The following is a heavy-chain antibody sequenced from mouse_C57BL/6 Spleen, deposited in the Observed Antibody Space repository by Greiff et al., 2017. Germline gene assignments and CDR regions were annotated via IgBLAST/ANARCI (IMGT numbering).Heavy chain of an antibody. J-gene: IGHJ2*01. D-gene: IGHD1-1*01. CDR1: GYTFTDYY. Sequence: VQLKESGPVLVKPGASVKMSCKASGYTFTDYYMNWVKQSHGKSLEWIGVINPYNGGTSYNQKFKGKATLTADKSSSTAYMELNSLTSEDSAVYYCAREDYYGSSYGYWGQGTTLTVSS. CDR3: AREDYYGSSYGY. CDR2: INPYNGGT. V-gene: IGHV1-19*01.